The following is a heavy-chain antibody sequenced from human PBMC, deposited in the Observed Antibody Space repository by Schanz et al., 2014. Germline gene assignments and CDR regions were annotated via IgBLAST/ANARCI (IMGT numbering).Heavy chain of an antibody. J-gene: IGHJ4*01. CDR1: GFTFNSYA. Sequence: EVQLLESGGGLVQPGGSLRLSCAASGFTFNSYAMTWVRQAPGKGLEWVSSISHSGGSKYYADSVEGRFTISRDNSRNTLYLQMNSLRAEDTAVYYCAREQIMAAAGLVDYWGHGTLVTVSS. V-gene: IGHV3-23*01. CDR3: AREQIMAAAGLVDY. CDR2: ISHSGGSK. D-gene: IGHD6-13*01.